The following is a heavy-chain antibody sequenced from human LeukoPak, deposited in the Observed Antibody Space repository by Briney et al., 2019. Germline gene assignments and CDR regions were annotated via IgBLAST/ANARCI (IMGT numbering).Heavy chain of an antibody. V-gene: IGHV3-43*01. CDR2: TNREATDT. CDR1: GFTFHDYA. D-gene: IGHD1-1*01. CDR3: VKENGHWNDFDY. J-gene: IGHJ4*02. Sequence: GGSLRLSCAVSGFTFHDYAIHWVRQAPGKGLEWVSITNREATDTIYAESVRGRFTVSRDNSRNSLHLQLSSLRSEDTALYYCVKENGHWNDFDYGGQGTLVTVSA.